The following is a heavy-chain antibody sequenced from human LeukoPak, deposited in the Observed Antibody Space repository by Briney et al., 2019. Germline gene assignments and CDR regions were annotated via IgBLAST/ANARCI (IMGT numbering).Heavy chain of an antibody. D-gene: IGHD3-10*01. CDR2: ISWNSGSI. J-gene: IGHJ3*02. CDR3: AKDIGPMVRGVNAFDI. V-gene: IGHV3-9*03. CDR1: GFTFDDYA. Sequence: SLRLSCAASGFTFDDYAMHWVRQARGKGLEWVSGISWNSGSIGYADSVKGRFTISRDNAKNSLYLQMNSLRAEDMALYYCAKDIGPMVRGVNAFDIWGQGTMVTVSS.